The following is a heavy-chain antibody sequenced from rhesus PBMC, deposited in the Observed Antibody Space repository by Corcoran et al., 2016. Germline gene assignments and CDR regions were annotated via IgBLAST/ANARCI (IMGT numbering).Heavy chain of an antibody. J-gene: IGHJ6*01. CDR2: FIESFGTI. CDR1: GFTFSSYD. V-gene: IGHV3-100*02. CDR3: ARDRYYSGSYYYGRNYYGLDS. D-gene: IGHD3-16*01. Sequence: DVQLVESGGGLVKPGGSLRLSCVASGFTFSSYDMHWVRQAPGKGLDWVSVFIESFGTIYYADPVKGQFTNSRDNAKNSLFLKMNSLRAEDTAVYYCARDRYYSGSYYYGRNYYGLDSWGQGVVVTVSS.